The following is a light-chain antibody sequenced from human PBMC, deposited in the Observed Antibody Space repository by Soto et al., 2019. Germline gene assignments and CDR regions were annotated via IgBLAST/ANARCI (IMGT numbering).Light chain of an antibody. Sequence: EIVLTQSPGTLSLSPGERATLSCKASQSVSSTSLAWYQQKPGQAPRLLIYGASSRATGIPDRFSGSGSGTDFTLTISRLEPEDFAVYYCQQYGNSPITFGQGTRLEIK. CDR3: QQYGNSPIT. J-gene: IGKJ5*01. CDR1: QSVSSTS. V-gene: IGKV3-20*01. CDR2: GAS.